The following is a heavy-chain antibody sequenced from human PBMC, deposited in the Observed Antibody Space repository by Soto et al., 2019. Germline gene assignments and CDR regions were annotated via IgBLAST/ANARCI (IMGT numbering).Heavy chain of an antibody. Sequence: EVPLVESGGGLVQRGGSVRLSCAASGFTLSIYSMNWVRQAPRKGLEWVSYISGNGNSIYYADSVEGRFTISRDNAKNSLYLQMNSLRVEDTAVYYCARGFDLQYGMDVWGQGTTVTVSS. CDR1: GFTLSIYS. D-gene: IGHD3-10*01. V-gene: IGHV3-48*04. CDR3: ARGFDLQYGMDV. J-gene: IGHJ6*02. CDR2: ISGNGNSI.